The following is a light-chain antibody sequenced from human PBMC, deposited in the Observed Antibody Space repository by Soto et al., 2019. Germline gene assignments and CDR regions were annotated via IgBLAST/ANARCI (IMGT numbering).Light chain of an antibody. CDR2: GAS. CDR1: QSVRTK. Sequence: ELVMTQSPHAPYVSLGEGATPSSRASQSVRTKLAWYQQKAGQAPRLLIYGASTRATGIPDRFSGSGSGTEFTLTISSLQSEDFAGYYCQQYNSWPPITFGQGTRLEIK. CDR3: QQYNSWPPIT. J-gene: IGKJ5*01. V-gene: IGKV3-15*01.